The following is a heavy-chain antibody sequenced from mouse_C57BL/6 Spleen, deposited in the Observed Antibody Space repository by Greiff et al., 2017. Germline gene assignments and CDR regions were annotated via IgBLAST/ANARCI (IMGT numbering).Heavy chain of an antibody. Sequence: QVQLQQSGAELVRPGASVTLSCKASGYTFTDYEMHWVKQTPVHGLEWIGAIDPETGGTAYNQKFKGKAILTADKSSSTAYMERRSLTSEDSAVYYCTRWVRWYAMDYWGQGTSVTVSS. CDR1: GYTFTDYE. CDR3: TRWVRWYAMDY. D-gene: IGHD1-1*01. V-gene: IGHV1-15*01. J-gene: IGHJ4*01. CDR2: IDPETGGT.